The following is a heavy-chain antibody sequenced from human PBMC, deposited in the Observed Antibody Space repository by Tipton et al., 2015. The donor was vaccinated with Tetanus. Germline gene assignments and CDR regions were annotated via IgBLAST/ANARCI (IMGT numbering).Heavy chain of an antibody. J-gene: IGHJ6*02. CDR3: ARDRGDYIYYGMDV. D-gene: IGHD3-22*01. CDR1: GYTFTGYY. V-gene: IGHV1-2*02. Sequence: QLVQSGAEVKKPGATVKVSCKASGYTFTGYYIYWVRQAPGQGLEWMGWIDPNSGGTVYAQKFQGRVTMTRDTSISTAYMELRSLRSDDTAVYYCARDRGDYIYYGMDVWGPGTAVTVS. CDR2: IDPNSGGT.